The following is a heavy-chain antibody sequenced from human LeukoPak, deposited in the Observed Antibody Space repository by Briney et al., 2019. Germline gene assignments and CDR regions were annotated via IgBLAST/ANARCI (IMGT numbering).Heavy chain of an antibody. Sequence: GGSLRLSCAASGFIVSSNYMSWVRQAPGKGLEWVSLIYSGGVTYYADSVKGRFIISRDNSKNTLFLQMNSLRAEDTAVYYCARASSGWSDYWYFDLWGRGTLVTVSS. D-gene: IGHD6-19*01. V-gene: IGHV3-53*01. CDR2: IYSGGVT. CDR1: GFIVSSNY. CDR3: ARASSGWSDYWYFDL. J-gene: IGHJ2*01.